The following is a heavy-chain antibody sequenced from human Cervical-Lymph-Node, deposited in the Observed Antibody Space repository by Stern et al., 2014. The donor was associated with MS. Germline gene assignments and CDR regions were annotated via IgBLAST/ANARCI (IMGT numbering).Heavy chain of an antibody. V-gene: IGHV4-39*01. CDR2: VYHSGPL. Sequence: VQLVESGPGLVKPSETLSLTCAVSGDSISSYTHYWAWIRQPPGKGLEWIGMVYHSGPLYCTPSPKSPVTLSGATSKTLFPLVLNSVTAADTAVYYCAKHACTGAACPFDLWGQGTLVTVSS. CDR1: GDSISSYTHY. J-gene: IGHJ4*02. D-gene: IGHD2-8*02. CDR3: AKHACTGAACPFDL.